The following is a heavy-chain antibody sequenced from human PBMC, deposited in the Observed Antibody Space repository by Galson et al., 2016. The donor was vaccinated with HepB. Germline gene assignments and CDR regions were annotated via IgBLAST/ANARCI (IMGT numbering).Heavy chain of an antibody. J-gene: IGHJ5*02. CDR2: TYYRSKWYN. D-gene: IGHD2/OR15-2a*01. V-gene: IGHV6-1*01. Sequence: CAISGDSVSSTGASWNWIRQSPSRGLEWLGRTYYRSKWYNSYAVSVEGRITINPDTSKNQFSLQLNSVTPEDTAVYYCARSPLWGRPTFSSWGQGTLDTVSS. CDR3: ARSPLWGRPTFSS. CDR1: GDSVSSTGAS.